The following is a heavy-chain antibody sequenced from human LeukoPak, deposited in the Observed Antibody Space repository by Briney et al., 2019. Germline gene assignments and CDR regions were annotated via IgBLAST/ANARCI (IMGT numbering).Heavy chain of an antibody. CDR1: GFPFSSYW. CDR2: IKQDGSEK. J-gene: IGHJ6*02. D-gene: IGHD2-2*02. V-gene: IGHV3-7*03. Sequence: GGSLRLSCVASGFPFSSYWMSWVRQAPGKGLEWVANIKQDGSEKYYVDSVKGRFTISRDNAKNSLYLQMNSLRAEDTAVYYCARDYEDIVVVPAAILGYYYYGMDVWGQGTTVTVSS. CDR3: ARDYEDIVVVPAAILGYYYYGMDV.